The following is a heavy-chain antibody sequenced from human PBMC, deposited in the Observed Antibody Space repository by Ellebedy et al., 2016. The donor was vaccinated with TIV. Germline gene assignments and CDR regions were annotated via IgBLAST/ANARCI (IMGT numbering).Heavy chain of an antibody. V-gene: IGHV3-49*03. CDR2: IRTKQYGGT. CDR3: TIAPAGSRNFDL. J-gene: IGHJ4*02. Sequence: GGSLRLSXAASGFAFSTCAMSWFRQAPGKGLEWVSFIRTKQYGGTPVKDRFTISRDDSRGIAYLQMNSLKTEDTAIYYCTIAPAGSRNFDLWGQGALVTVSS. CDR1: GFAFSTCA. D-gene: IGHD6-13*01.